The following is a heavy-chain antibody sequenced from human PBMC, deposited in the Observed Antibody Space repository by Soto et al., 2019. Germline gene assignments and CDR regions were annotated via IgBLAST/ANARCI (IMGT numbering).Heavy chain of an antibody. J-gene: IGHJ6*02. Sequence: SETLSLTCAVYGGSFSGYYWSWIRQPPGKGLEWIGEINHSGSTNYNPSLKSRVTISVDTSKNQFSLKLSSVTAADTAVYYCASQRAKTYYYDSSGYTGMDVWGQGTTVTVS. D-gene: IGHD3-22*01. CDR1: GGSFSGYY. CDR2: INHSGST. CDR3: ASQRAKTYYYDSSGYTGMDV. V-gene: IGHV4-34*01.